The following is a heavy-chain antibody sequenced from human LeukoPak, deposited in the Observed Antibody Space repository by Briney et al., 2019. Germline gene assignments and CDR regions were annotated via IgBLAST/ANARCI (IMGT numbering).Heavy chain of an antibody. CDR2: ISGSGTTT. V-gene: IGHV3-23*01. CDR1: GFPFTSHA. D-gene: IGHD2-2*01. Sequence: GGSLRLSCTASGFPFTSHAMTWVRQAPGKGLEWLSSISGSGTTTYYAESVRGRLTISRDNSKNTLYLEMNRLRVEDTAVYYCAKGGYVPGARHWFDPWGQGTQVTVSS. CDR3: AKGGYVPGARHWFDP. J-gene: IGHJ5*02.